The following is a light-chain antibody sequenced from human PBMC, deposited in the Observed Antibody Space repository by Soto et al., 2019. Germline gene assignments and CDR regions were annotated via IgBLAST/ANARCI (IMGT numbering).Light chain of an antibody. Sequence: EIVMTQSPATLSVSPGERATLSCRASQTVINNQLAWYQQKPGQAPXXLIYDASNTATGIPARFSGSGSGTDFTLTISSLEPEDSAVSYCQQRSNWITFGQGTRLEIK. V-gene: IGKV3-11*01. CDR3: QQRSNWIT. J-gene: IGKJ5*01. CDR2: DAS. CDR1: QTVINN.